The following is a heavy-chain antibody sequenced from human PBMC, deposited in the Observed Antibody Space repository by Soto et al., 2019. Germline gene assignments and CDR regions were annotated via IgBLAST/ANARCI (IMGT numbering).Heavy chain of an antibody. CDR3: ARLWFGELLIRETWFDP. V-gene: IGHV1-3*01. CDR2: INAGNGNK. D-gene: IGHD3-10*01. J-gene: IGHJ5*02. Sequence: ASVKVSCKASGYTFTSSAMHWVRQAPGQRLEWMGWINAGNGNKKYSQKFQGRVTITRDTSASTAYLQWSSLKASDTAMYYCARLWFGELLIRETWFDPWGQGTLVTVSS. CDR1: GYTFTSSA.